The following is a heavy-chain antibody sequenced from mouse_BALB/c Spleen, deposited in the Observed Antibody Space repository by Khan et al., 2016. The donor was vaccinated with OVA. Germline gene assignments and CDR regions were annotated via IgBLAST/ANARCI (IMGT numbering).Heavy chain of an antibody. Sequence: QVQLQQSGPGLVAPSQSLSITCTISGFSLTNYGVHWVRQPPGKGLEWLVVIWSDGTTTYDSALKSRLTISKDNSKSQIFLKMDSLQTDDTTMYYCARQPYYHYDGMHYWGQGTSVTVSS. V-gene: IGHV2-6-1*01. CDR2: IWSDGTT. CDR3: ARQPYYHYDGMHY. CDR1: GFSLTNYG. J-gene: IGHJ4*01. D-gene: IGHD2-10*01.